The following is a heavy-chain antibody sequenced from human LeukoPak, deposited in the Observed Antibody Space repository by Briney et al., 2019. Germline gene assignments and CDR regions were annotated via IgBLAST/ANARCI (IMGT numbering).Heavy chain of an antibody. D-gene: IGHD1-26*01. J-gene: IGHJ4*02. Sequence: GGSLRLSCAASGFTFSSYEMNWVRQAPGKGLEWVSYISSSCSTIYYADSVKGRFTISRDNAKNSLYLQMNSLRAEDTAVYYCARRGSGSYDFDYWGQGTLVTVSS. CDR1: GFTFSSYE. CDR3: ARRGSGSYDFDY. V-gene: IGHV3-48*03. CDR2: ISSSCSTI.